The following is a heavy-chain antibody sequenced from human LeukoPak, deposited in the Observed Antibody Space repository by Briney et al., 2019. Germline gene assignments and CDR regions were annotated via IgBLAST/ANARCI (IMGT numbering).Heavy chain of an antibody. CDR1: GGSFSGYY. V-gene: IGHV4-34*01. J-gene: IGHJ4*02. D-gene: IGHD3-10*01. CDR3: ARGLGSGSSPVDH. Sequence: SETLSLTCAVYGGSFSGYYWSWIRQPPGKGLEWIGEINHSGSTNYNPSLKSRVTISVDTSKNQFSLKLSSVTAADTAVYYCARGLGSGSSPVDHWGQGTLVTVSS. CDR2: INHSGST.